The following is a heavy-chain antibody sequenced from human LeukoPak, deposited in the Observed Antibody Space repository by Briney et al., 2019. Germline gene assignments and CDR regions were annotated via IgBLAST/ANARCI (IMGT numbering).Heavy chain of an antibody. D-gene: IGHD2-21*02. CDR1: GGSISSGGYS. Sequence: SETLSLTCAVSGGSISSGGYSWSWIRQPPGKGLEWIGYIYHSGSTYYNPSLKSQVTISVDRSKNQFSLKLSSVTAADTAVYYCARGSDKRAFDIWGQGTMVTVSS. J-gene: IGHJ3*02. V-gene: IGHV4-30-2*01. CDR3: ARGSDKRAFDI. CDR2: IYHSGST.